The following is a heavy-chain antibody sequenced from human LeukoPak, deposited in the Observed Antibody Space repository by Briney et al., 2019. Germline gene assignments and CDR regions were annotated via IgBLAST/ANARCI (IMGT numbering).Heavy chain of an antibody. V-gene: IGHV4-39*07. J-gene: IGHJ4*02. CDR1: GGSISSSSYY. CDR2: IYYSGST. CDR3: AGDRSSWYSEVYRFDY. D-gene: IGHD6-13*01. Sequence: SETLSLTCTVSGGSISSSSYYWGWIRQPPGKGLEWIGSIYYSGSTYYNPSPKSRVTISVDTSKNQFSLKLSSVTAADTAVYYCAGDRSSWYSEVYRFDYWGQGTLVTVSS.